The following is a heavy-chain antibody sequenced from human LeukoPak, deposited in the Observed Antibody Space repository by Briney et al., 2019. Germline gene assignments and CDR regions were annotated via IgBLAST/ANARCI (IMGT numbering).Heavy chain of an antibody. D-gene: IGHD2-2*01. CDR3: AREPQPLRYYYYGMDV. V-gene: IGHV1-2*02. CDR2: INPNSGGT. CDR1: GYTFTSYY. J-gene: IGHJ6*02. Sequence: GASVKVSCKASGYTFTSYYMHWVRQAPGQGLEWMGWINPNSGGTNYAQKFQGRVTMTRDTSISTAYMELSRLRSDDTAVYYCAREPQPLRYYYYGMDVWGQGTTVTVSS.